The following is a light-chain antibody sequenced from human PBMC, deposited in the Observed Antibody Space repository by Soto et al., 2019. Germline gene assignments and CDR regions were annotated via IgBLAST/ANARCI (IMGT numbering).Light chain of an antibody. CDR2: DAS. CDR1: QSVSSF. J-gene: IGKJ1*01. V-gene: IGKV3-20*01. CDR3: QQYDSSPQA. Sequence: EIVLTQSPVTLSFSPLERATLSFRASQSVSSFLAWYQQKPGQAPRLLIYDASSRATGVPDRFSGSGSGTDFTLTISRLEPEDFAVYYCQQYDSSPQAFGQGTKVDIK.